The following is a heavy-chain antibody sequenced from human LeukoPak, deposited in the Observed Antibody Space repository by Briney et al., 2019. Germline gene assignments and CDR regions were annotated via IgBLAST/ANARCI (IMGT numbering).Heavy chain of an antibody. CDR3: ARSMYNWNYRGWFDP. J-gene: IGHJ5*02. CDR1: GGSISSHY. CDR2: IYYSGST. V-gene: IGHV4-59*11. Sequence: SETLSLTSTVSGGSISSHYWSWIRQPPGKGLEWIGYIYYSGSTNYNPSLKSRVTISVDTSKNQFSLKLSSVTAADTAVYYCARSMYNWNYRGWFDPWGQGTLVTVSS. D-gene: IGHD1-7*01.